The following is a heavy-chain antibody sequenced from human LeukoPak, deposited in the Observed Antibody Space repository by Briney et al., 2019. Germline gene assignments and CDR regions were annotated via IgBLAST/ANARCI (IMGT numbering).Heavy chain of an antibody. V-gene: IGHV3-11*01. Sequence: NAGGSLRLSCAASGFTFSDYYMSWIRQAPGKGLEGVSYISSSGSTIYYADSVKGRFTISRDNAKNSLYLQMNSLRAEDTAVYYCARGRSHYDSSGYHRVDYWGQGTLVTVSS. D-gene: IGHD3-22*01. CDR1: GFTFSDYY. CDR2: ISSSGSTI. J-gene: IGHJ4*02. CDR3: ARGRSHYDSSGYHRVDY.